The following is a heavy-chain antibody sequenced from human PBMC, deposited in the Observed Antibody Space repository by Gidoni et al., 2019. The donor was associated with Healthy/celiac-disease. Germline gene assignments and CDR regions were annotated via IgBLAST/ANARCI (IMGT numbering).Heavy chain of an antibody. CDR1: GGSISSYY. J-gene: IGHJ4*02. Sequence: QVQLQESGPGLVKPSETLSLTCTVSGGSISSYYWRWIRQPPGKGLEWIGYIYYSGSTNYNPSLKSRVTISVDTSKNQFSLKLSSVTAADTAVYYCARSQDSGYDFDYWGQGTLVTVSS. V-gene: IGHV4-59*01. CDR2: IYYSGST. CDR3: ARSQDSGYDFDY. D-gene: IGHD5-12*01.